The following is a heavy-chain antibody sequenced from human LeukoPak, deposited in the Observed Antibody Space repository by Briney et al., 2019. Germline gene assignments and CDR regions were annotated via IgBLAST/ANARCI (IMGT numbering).Heavy chain of an antibody. CDR1: GFAFSSYA. D-gene: IGHD1-26*01. V-gene: IGHV3-23*01. J-gene: IGHJ4*02. CDR2: ISGSGGST. CDR3: AKASGSYPFGY. Sequence: AGGSLRLSCAASGFAFSSYAMSWVRQAPGKGLEWVSAISGSGGSTYYADSVKGRFTISRDNSKNTLYLQMNSLRAEDTAVYYCAKASGSYPFGYWGQGTLVTVSS.